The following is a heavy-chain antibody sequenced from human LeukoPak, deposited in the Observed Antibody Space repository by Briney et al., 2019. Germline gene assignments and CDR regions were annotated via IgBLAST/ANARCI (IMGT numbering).Heavy chain of an antibody. CDR3: ARDNQTIFGVAPSDY. Sequence: GGSLRLSCAASGFTFSDYYMSWIRQAPGKGLEWVSYISSSGSTIYYADSVEGRFTISRDNAKNSLYLQMNSLRAEDTAVYYCARDNQTIFGVAPSDYWGQGTLVTVSS. J-gene: IGHJ4*02. V-gene: IGHV3-11*01. D-gene: IGHD3-3*01. CDR2: ISSSGSTI. CDR1: GFTFSDYY.